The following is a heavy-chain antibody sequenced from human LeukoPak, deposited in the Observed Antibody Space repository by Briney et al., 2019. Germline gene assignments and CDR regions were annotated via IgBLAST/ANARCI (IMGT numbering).Heavy chain of an antibody. V-gene: IGHV6-1*01. Sequence: SQTLSLTCAIYGVSVSSNSATWIWIRQSPSRGLEWLGRTYYRSKWYNDYAVSVKSRTTINPDTSKNQFSLQLNSVTPEDTAVYYCARAAIDTSGYYSFDYWGQGTLVTVSS. CDR2: TYYRSKWYN. CDR3: ARAAIDTSGYYSFDY. D-gene: IGHD3-22*01. J-gene: IGHJ4*02. CDR1: GVSVSSNSAT.